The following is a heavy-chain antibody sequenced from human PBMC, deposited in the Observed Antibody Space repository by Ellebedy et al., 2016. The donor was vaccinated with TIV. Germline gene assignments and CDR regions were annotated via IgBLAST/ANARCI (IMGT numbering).Heavy chain of an antibody. CDR2: INHSGST. Sequence: SETLSLTCAVYGGSFSGYYWNWIRQPPGKGLEWIGEINHSGSTNYNPSLKSRVTISVDTSKNQFSLRLTSVTAADTAVYYCARDSTHYDSISGLRSDVRYFDLWGRGTLVTVSS. J-gene: IGHJ2*01. D-gene: IGHD3-22*01. CDR3: ARDSTHYDSISGLRSDVRYFDL. CDR1: GGSFSGYY. V-gene: IGHV4-34*01.